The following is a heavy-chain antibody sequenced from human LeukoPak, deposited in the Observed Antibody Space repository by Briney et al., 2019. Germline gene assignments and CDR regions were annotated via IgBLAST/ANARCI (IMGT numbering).Heavy chain of an antibody. V-gene: IGHV3-23*01. CDR2: ISGSGSST. D-gene: IGHD3-22*01. J-gene: IGHJ3*02. Sequence: PGGSLRLSCAASGFTFSTYAMSWVRQAPGKGLEWVSVISGSGSSTYYADSVKGRFTISRDNSKNTLYLQMNSLRAEDTAVYYCARDPYYYDSSGYSSSRAFDIWGQGTMVTVSS. CDR1: GFTFSTYA. CDR3: ARDPYYYDSSGYSSSRAFDI.